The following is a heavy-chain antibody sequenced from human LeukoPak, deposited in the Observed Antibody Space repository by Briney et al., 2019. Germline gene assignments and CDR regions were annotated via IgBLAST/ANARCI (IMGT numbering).Heavy chain of an antibody. CDR3: ARGYDILTGYYVDYYYYGMDV. J-gene: IGHJ6*02. CDR1: GDSVSSNSAA. Sequence: SQTLSLTCAISGDSVSSNSAAWNWIRQSPSRGLEWLGRTYYRSKWYNDYAVSVKSRITINPDTSKNQFSLQLNSVTPEDTAVYYCARGYDILTGYYVDYYYYGMDVWGQGTLVTVSS. D-gene: IGHD3-9*01. V-gene: IGHV6-1*01. CDR2: TYYRSKWYN.